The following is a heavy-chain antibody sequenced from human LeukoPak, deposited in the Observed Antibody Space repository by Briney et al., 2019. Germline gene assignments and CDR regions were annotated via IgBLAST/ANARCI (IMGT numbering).Heavy chain of an antibody. CDR3: ARGPPNWGYDY. D-gene: IGHD7-27*01. Sequence: GASVKVSCKASGYTFTSYDFNWVRQATGQRPEWMGWMSPNSGDTGYAQNFQDRVTMTRNTSISTAYMELSSLRSDDTAVYYCARGPPNWGYDYWGPGTLVTVSS. V-gene: IGHV1-8*01. J-gene: IGHJ4*02. CDR2: MSPNSGDT. CDR1: GYTFTSYD.